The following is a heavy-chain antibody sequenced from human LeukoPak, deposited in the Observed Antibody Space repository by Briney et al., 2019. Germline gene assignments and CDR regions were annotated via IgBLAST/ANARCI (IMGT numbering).Heavy chain of an antibody. D-gene: IGHD5-12*01. J-gene: IGHJ4*02. CDR3: ARDPVATSRFDY. V-gene: IGHV3-48*02. CDR2: ISSSSTI. CDR1: GFIFSSYS. Sequence: GGSLRLSCAASGFIFSSYSMNWVRQAPGKGLEWVSYISSSSTIHYADSVKGRFTISRDNAKNSLYLQMNSLRDEDTAVYYCARDPVATSRFDYWGQGTLVTVSS.